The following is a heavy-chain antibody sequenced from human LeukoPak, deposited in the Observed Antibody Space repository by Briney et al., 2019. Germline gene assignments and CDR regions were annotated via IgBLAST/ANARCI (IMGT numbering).Heavy chain of an antibody. V-gene: IGHV3-21*01. J-gene: IGHJ4*02. CDR3: ARVYYYDSSGYSVPTDY. Sequence: GGSLRLSCAASGFTFGLYAINWVRQAPGKGLEWVSSISSSSSYIYYADSVKGRFTISRDNAKNSLYLQMNSLRAEDTAVYYCARVYYYDSSGYSVPTDYWGQGTLVTVSS. CDR1: GFTFGLYA. D-gene: IGHD3-22*01. CDR2: ISSSSSYI.